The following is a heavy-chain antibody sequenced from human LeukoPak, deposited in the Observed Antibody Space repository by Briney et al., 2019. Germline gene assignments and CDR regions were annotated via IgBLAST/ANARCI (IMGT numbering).Heavy chain of an antibody. D-gene: IGHD3-10*01. CDR3: TSQTYVGNGRYYSDN. CDR2: INNSGGTT. J-gene: IGHJ4*02. V-gene: IGHV3-23*01. CDR1: GFTFSTYT. Sequence: QPGGSLRLPCATSGFTFSTYTMTWVRQAPGRGLEWVATINNSGGTTYYADSVKGRFTVSRDNSKNTLYLQLESLRAEDTAVYSCTSQTYVGNGRYYSDNWGQGTLVTVSS.